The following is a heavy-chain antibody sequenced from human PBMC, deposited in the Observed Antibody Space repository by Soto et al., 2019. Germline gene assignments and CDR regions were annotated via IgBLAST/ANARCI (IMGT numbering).Heavy chain of an antibody. J-gene: IGHJ4*02. CDR2: IIPILGIA. V-gene: IGHV1-69*02. D-gene: IGHD6-13*01. Sequence: QVQLVQSGAEVKKPGSSVKVSCKASGGTFSSYTISWVRQAPGQGLEWMGRIIPILGIANYAQKFQGRVTITADKSTSTDYMDLSSLRSEDTAVYYCARVPGYSSSCFDYWGQGTLVTVSS. CDR3: ARVPGYSSSCFDY. CDR1: GGTFSSYT.